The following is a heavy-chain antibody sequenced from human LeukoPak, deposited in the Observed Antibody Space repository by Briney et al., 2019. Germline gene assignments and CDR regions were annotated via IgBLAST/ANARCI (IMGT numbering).Heavy chain of an antibody. Sequence: SETLSLTCTVSGGSISSYYWSWIRQPPGKGLEWIGYIYYSGSTNYNPSLKSRVTISVDKSKNQFSLKLSSVTAADTAVYYCARSGFVLTAAGTGNFDYWGQGTLVTVSS. CDR2: IYYSGST. CDR1: GGSISSYY. D-gene: IGHD6-13*01. CDR3: ARSGFVLTAAGTGNFDY. J-gene: IGHJ4*02. V-gene: IGHV4-59*12.